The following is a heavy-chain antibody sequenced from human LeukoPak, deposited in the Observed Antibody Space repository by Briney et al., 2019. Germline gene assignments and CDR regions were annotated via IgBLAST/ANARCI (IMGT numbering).Heavy chain of an antibody. CDR2: IYYSGST. J-gene: IGHJ4*02. Sequence: SETLSLTCTVSGGSISSSSYYWGWIRQPPGKGLEWIGSIYYSGSTYYNPSLKSRVTISVDTSKNQFSLKPSSVTAADTAVYYCASRYGDYYFDYWGQGTLVTVSS. CDR1: GGSISSSSYY. D-gene: IGHD4-17*01. CDR3: ASRYGDYYFDY. V-gene: IGHV4-39*01.